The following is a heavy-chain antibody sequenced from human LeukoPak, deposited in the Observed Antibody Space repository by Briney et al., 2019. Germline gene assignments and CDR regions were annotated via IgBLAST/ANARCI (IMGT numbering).Heavy chain of an antibody. D-gene: IGHD6-13*01. Sequence: ASVKVSCRASGYTFTSYYMHWVRQAPGQGLEWMGIINPSGGSTSYAQKFQGRVTMTRDMSTSTVYMELSSLRSEDTAVYYCAREGSIAAAGHAFDIWGQGTMVTVSS. CDR2: INPSGGST. J-gene: IGHJ3*02. CDR3: AREGSIAAAGHAFDI. CDR1: GYTFTSYY. V-gene: IGHV1-46*01.